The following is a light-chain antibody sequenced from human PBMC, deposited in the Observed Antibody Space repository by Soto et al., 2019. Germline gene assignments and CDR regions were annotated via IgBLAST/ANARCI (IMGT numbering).Light chain of an antibody. CDR2: WAS. J-gene: IGKJ1*01. CDR3: QQYCATPWT. CDR1: QSVLYSSNNQNC. V-gene: IGKV4-1*01. Sequence: DIVMTQSPDSLAVSLGERATINCESSQSVLYSSNNQNCLAWYQQKPGQPPKLLIYWASTQESGVPDRFSGSGSVTDFTLTISSLQAEDVAVYYCQQYCATPWTFGQGTKVEIK.